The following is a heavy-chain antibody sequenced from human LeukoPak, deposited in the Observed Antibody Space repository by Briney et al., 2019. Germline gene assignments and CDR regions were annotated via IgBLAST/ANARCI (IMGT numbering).Heavy chain of an antibody. D-gene: IGHD6-13*01. CDR2: INPSGGST. V-gene: IGHV1-46*01. CDR3: ARRMAAAGTLVYYIVY. J-gene: IGHJ4*02. CDR1: GYTFTSYP. Sequence: ASVNDSPKASGYTFTSYPMHCVRQAPGQGLEWMGIINPSGGSTSYAQKFQGRVTMTRDTSPSTVYMELSSLRSEDTAVYYCARRMAAAGTLVYYIVYWGQGTLVTVSS.